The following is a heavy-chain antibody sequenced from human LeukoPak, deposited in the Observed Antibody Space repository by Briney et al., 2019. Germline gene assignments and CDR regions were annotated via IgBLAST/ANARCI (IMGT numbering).Heavy chain of an antibody. V-gene: IGHV3-7*02. CDR1: GFTFSRYW. Sequence: GGSLRLSCAAPGFTFSRYWMSWVRQAPGKGLEWVANIKQDGSDKYYVDSVRGRFTISRDNAKNSLYLQMNSLRAEDTAVYYCARGVPTILYWYFDLWGRGTLVTVSS. CDR2: IKQDGSDK. J-gene: IGHJ2*01. D-gene: IGHD5-12*01. CDR3: ARGVPTILYWYFDL.